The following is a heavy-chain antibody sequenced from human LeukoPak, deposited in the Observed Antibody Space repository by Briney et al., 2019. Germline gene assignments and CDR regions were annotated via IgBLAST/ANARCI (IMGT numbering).Heavy chain of an antibody. CDR1: GGSISSYY. D-gene: IGHD3-16*01. J-gene: IGHJ3*02. Sequence: SETLSLTCTVSGGSISSYYWGWIRQPPGKGLEWIGSIYYSGSTYYNPSLKSRVTISVDTSKNQFSLKLSSVTAADTAMYYCASVLGGHAFDIWGQGTMVTVSS. CDR3: ASVLGGHAFDI. V-gene: IGHV4-39*07. CDR2: IYYSGST.